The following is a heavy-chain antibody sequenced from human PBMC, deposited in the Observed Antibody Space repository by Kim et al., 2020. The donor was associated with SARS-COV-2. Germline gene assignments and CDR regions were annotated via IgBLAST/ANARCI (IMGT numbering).Heavy chain of an antibody. V-gene: IGHV3-23*01. CDR3: AGDIAAAGTNWFDP. J-gene: IGHJ5*02. Sequence: ADSVKGRFTTSRDNSKNTLYLQMNSLRAEDTAVYYCAGDIAAAGTNWFDPWGQGTLVTVSS. D-gene: IGHD6-13*01.